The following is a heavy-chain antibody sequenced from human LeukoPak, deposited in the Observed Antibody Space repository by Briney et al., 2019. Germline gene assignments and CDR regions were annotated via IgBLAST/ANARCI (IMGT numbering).Heavy chain of an antibody. V-gene: IGHV3-48*01. Sequence: GGSLRLSCAASGFTFSSYSMNWVRQAPGKGLEWVSYISSSSSTIYYADSVKGRFTISRDNAKNSLYLQMNSLRAEDTAAYYCARVPRRLDYGDYFSVVVHTQDYYYMDVWGKGTTVTVSS. CDR2: ISSSSSTI. CDR1: GFTFSSYS. J-gene: IGHJ6*03. CDR3: ARVPRRLDYGDYFSVVVHTQDYYYMDV. D-gene: IGHD4-17*01.